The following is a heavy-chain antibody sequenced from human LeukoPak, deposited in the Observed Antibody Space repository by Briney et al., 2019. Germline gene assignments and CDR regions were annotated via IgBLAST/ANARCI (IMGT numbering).Heavy chain of an antibody. CDR2: IIPILGIA. Sequence: GASVKVSCKASGGTFSSYTISWVRQAPGQGLEWMGRIIPILGIANYAQEFQGRVTITADKSTSTAYMELSSLRSEDTAVYYCARPNWNDSEGGWFDPWGQGTLVTVSS. V-gene: IGHV1-69*02. J-gene: IGHJ5*02. D-gene: IGHD1-1*01. CDR3: ARPNWNDSEGGWFDP. CDR1: GGTFSSYT.